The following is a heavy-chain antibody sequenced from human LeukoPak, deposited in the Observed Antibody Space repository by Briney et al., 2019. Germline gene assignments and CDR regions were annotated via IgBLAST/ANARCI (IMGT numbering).Heavy chain of an antibody. J-gene: IGHJ6*03. D-gene: IGHD3-9*01. Sequence: SETLPPTCAVYVGSFSGYIGSWIRQPPGKGVEWSGEINHSRSTNYNPSLKSRFTISVDTSKNQYSLKLSSVTAADTAVYYGARGTVLRYRPMDVWGKGTTVTVS. V-gene: IGHV4-34*01. CDR3: ARGTVLRYRPMDV. CDR2: INHSRST. CDR1: VGSFSGYI.